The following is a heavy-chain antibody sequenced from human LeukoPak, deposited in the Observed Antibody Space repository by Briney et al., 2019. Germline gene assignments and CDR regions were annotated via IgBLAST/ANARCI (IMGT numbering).Heavy chain of an antibody. CDR2: IDTNTGNP. V-gene: IGHV7-4-1*02. CDR3: ARGYDTTGYFSY. Sequence: ASVKVSCKASGGTFSSYAISWVRQAPGQGLEWMGWIDTNTGNPTYAQGFIGRFVFSLDTSVTTAYLQISSLKTEDTAVYYCARGYDTTGYFSYWGQGTLVTVSS. CDR1: GGTFSSYA. D-gene: IGHD3-22*01. J-gene: IGHJ4*02.